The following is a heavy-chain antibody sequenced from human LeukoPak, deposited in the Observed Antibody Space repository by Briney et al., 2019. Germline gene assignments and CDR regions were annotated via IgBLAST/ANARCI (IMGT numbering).Heavy chain of an antibody. V-gene: IGHV4-59*01. CDR1: GGSISSYY. Sequence: KPSETLSLTCTVSGGSISSYYWSWIRQPPGKGLXXIGYIYYSGSTNYNPSLKSRVTISVDTSKNQFSLKLSSVTAADTAVYYCARETAVTNAFDIWGQGTMVTVSS. D-gene: IGHD4-17*01. J-gene: IGHJ3*02. CDR3: ARETAVTNAFDI. CDR2: IYYSGST.